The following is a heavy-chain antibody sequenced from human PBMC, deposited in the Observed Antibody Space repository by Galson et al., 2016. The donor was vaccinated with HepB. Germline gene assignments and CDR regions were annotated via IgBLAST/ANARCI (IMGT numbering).Heavy chain of an antibody. D-gene: IGHD6-19*01. CDR1: GFTFEDYA. J-gene: IGHJ4*02. Sequence: SLRLSCAVSGFTFEDYAMHWVRQAPGKGLEWVSGISWNSGTIGYADSVKGRFTISRDNAGNSLYLQMNSLKVEDTALYFCARAFVGPLAVAGPSQWGQGTLVTVPS. CDR2: ISWNSGTI. V-gene: IGHV3-9*01. CDR3: ARAFVGPLAVAGPSQ.